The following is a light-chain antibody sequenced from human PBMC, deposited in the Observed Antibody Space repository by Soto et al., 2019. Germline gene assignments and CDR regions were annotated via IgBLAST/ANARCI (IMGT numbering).Light chain of an antibody. V-gene: IGKV1-39*01. Sequence: ILMTQSPSSLSAFVGDRVTVTCRASQSINIYLNWYQQRQGKAPTLLIYGASSLQSGVASRFSGGGSRTDFTLTISSLQPEDFATYYCQQSFRSPYTFGQGTKLEIK. CDR2: GAS. CDR3: QQSFRSPYT. CDR1: QSINIY. J-gene: IGKJ2*01.